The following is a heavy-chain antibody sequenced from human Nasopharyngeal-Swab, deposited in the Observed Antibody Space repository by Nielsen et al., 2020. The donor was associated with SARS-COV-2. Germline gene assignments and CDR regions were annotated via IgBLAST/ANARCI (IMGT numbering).Heavy chain of an antibody. CDR1: GYSFTSYW. V-gene: IGHV5-10-1*01. D-gene: IGHD3-16*02. CDR3: ARHGGDDYVWGSYHTGWFDP. J-gene: IGHJ5*02. CDR2: IDPSDSYT. Sequence: GESLKIFCKGSGYSFTSYWISWVRQMPGKGLEWMGRIDPSDSYTNYSPSFQGHVTISADKSISTAYLQWSSLKASDTAMYYCARHGGDDYVWGSYHTGWFDPWGQGTLVTVSS.